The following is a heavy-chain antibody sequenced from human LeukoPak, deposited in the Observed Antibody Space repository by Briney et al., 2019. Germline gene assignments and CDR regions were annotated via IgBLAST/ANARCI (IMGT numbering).Heavy chain of an antibody. D-gene: IGHD3-22*01. CDR3: ARVATSSGLYCDY. Sequence: ASVKVSCKASGYTFTGYYMHWVRQAPGQGLEWMGWINPNSGGTNYAQKFQGRVTMTRDTSISTAYMELSRLRSDDTAVYYCARVATSSGLYCDYWGQGTLVTVSS. J-gene: IGHJ4*02. CDR2: INPNSGGT. CDR1: GYTFTGYY. V-gene: IGHV1-2*02.